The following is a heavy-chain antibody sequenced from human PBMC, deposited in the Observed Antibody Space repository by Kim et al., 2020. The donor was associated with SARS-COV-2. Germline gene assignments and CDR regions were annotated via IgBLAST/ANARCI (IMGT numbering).Heavy chain of an antibody. J-gene: IGHJ4*02. D-gene: IGHD1-26*01. V-gene: IGHV3-30*02. Sequence: QAASVKGRVTISRDNSKNTLYLQMHSLRVEDTAIYYCAKATYSGSYYSDYWGQGTLVTVSS. CDR3: AKATYSGSYYSDY.